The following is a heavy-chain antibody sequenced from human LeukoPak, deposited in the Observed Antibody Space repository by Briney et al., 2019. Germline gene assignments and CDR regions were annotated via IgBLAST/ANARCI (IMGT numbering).Heavy chain of an antibody. CDR3: AGLARPYVWGSLSFSGGFDI. J-gene: IGHJ3*02. Sequence: PSETLSLTCTVSGGSISSSYWSWIRQPAGKGLEYIGRIYTSGSTNYNPSLKSRVTLSVDTSMNQFSLKLSSVTAADTAVYYCAGLARPYVWGSLSFSGGFDIWGQGTMVTVSS. CDR1: GGSISSSY. CDR2: IYTSGST. V-gene: IGHV4-4*07. D-gene: IGHD3-16*02.